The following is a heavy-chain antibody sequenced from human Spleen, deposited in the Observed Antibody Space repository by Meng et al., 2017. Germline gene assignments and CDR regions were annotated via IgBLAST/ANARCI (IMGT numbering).Heavy chain of an antibody. CDR1: GFSLTSSRVG. CDR3: AHRLHYSGSWDVGVFDY. Sequence: PYRVTPTQTIPLTCPFSGFSLTSSRVGVGWIRPPPGKALECLALIYWDDDKRYSPSLKNRLTITKDTSKNQVVLTMTNVDPVDTATYYCAHRLHYSGSWDVGVFDYWGQGTLVTVSS. D-gene: IGHD1-26*01. CDR2: IYWDDDK. V-gene: IGHV2-5*02. J-gene: IGHJ4*02.